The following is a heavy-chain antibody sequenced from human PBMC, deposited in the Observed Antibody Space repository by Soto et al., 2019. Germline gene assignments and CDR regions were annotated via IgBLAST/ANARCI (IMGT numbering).Heavy chain of an antibody. CDR2: IYPGDSAT. CDR1: GYIFPNYW. D-gene: IGHD3-22*01. Sequence: VESLKISCKGSGYIFPNYWISCFLQMPVKVLEWMGIIYPGDSATRYSPSFQGQVTMSADKSTSTAYLQWRSLKASDTAIYYCARPIRIESSGYGMDVWGQGTPVTVSS. CDR3: ARPIRIESSGYGMDV. V-gene: IGHV5-51*01. J-gene: IGHJ6*02.